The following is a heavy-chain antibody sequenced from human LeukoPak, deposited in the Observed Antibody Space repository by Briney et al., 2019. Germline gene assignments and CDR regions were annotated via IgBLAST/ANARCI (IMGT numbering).Heavy chain of an antibody. CDR2: INHSGST. Sequence: SETLSLTCAVFGGSFSGYYWSWIRQPPGKGLEWIGEINHSGSTNYNPSLKSRVTISVDTSKNQFSLKLSSVTAADTAVYYCARRARTAVVVVRAPYYFDYWGQGTLVTVSS. CDR3: ARRARTAVVVVRAPYYFDY. J-gene: IGHJ4*02. CDR1: GGSFSGYY. D-gene: IGHD3-22*01. V-gene: IGHV4-34*01.